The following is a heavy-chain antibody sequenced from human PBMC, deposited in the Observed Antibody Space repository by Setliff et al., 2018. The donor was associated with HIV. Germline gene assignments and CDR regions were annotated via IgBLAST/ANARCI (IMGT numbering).Heavy chain of an antibody. CDR3: VRVGPWYYARSGYLASWDY. V-gene: IGHV1-69*13. CDR1: GGTFSSYA. CDR2: IIPIFGTA. J-gene: IGHJ4*02. D-gene: IGHD3-22*01. Sequence: SVKVSCKASGGTFSSYAISWVRQAPGQGLEWMGGIIPIFGTANYAQKFQGRVTITADHSTTTTYMELTSLRADDTAVYYCVRVGPWYYARSGYLASWDYWGQGTLVTVSS.